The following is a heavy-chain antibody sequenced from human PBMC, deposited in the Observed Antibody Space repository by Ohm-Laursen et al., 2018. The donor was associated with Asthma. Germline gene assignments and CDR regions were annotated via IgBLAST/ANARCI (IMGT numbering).Heavy chain of an antibody. CDR2: IYYSGST. V-gene: IGHV4-31*03. CDR1: GGSISSGGYY. CDR3: ARERAKTGAFDI. J-gene: IGHJ3*02. Sequence: TLSLTCTVSGGSISSGGYYWSWIRQHPGKGLEWIGYIYYSGSTYYNPSLKSRVTISVDTSKNQFSLKLSSVTAADTAVYYCARERAKTGAFDIWGQGTMVTVSS.